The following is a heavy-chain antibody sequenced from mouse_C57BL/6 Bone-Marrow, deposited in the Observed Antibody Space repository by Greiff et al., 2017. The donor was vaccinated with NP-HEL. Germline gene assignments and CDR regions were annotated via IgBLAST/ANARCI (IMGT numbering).Heavy chain of an antibody. V-gene: IGHV14-4*01. CDR3: TTYYGSSYWYFDV. CDR2: IDPENGDT. Sequence: VHVKQSGAELVRPGASVKLSCTASGFNIKDDYMHWVKQRPEQGLEWIGWIDPENGDTEYASKFQGNATITADTSSNTAYLQLSSLTSEDTAVYYCTTYYGSSYWYFDVWGTGTTVTVSS. D-gene: IGHD1-1*01. CDR1: GFNIKDDY. J-gene: IGHJ1*03.